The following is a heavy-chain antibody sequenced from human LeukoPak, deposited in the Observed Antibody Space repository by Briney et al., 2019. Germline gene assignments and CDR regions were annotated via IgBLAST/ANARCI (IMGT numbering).Heavy chain of an antibody. CDR2: IYYSGDT. D-gene: IGHD3-3*01. Sequence: SETLSLTCTVSGDSISTSSYYWGWIRQPPGKGLEWIGSIYYSGDTYYNPSLKSRVTISVDTSKNQFSLKLSSVTAADTAVYYCARYDFWELFWFDPWGQGTLVTVSS. CDR3: ARYDFWELFWFDP. V-gene: IGHV4-39*01. J-gene: IGHJ5*02. CDR1: GDSISTSSYY.